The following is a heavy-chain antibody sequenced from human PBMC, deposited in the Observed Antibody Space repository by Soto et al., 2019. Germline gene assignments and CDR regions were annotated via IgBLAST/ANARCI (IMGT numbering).Heavy chain of an antibody. CDR1: GFTFSSYA. D-gene: IGHD4-17*01. Sequence: QVQLVESGGGVVQPGRSLRLSCAASGFTFSSYAMHWVRQAPGKGLEWVAVISYDGSNKYYADSVKGRFTISRDNSKNTLYLQMNSLRAEDTAVYYCARGGDYEGNLDYWGQGTLVTVSS. J-gene: IGHJ4*02. V-gene: IGHV3-30-3*01. CDR2: ISYDGSNK. CDR3: ARGGDYEGNLDY.